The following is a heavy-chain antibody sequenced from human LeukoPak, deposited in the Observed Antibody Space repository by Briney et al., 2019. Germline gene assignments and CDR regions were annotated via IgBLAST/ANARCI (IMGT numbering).Heavy chain of an antibody. V-gene: IGHV3-20*04. CDR3: ARDLMGIAYRGAFYY. D-gene: IGHD6-13*01. Sequence: PGGSLRLSCAASGFTFDDHGMSWVRQAPGKGLEWVSGIKWDGGRTGYADSVKGRFTISRNNAKNSLYLQMNSLRAEDTAVYYCARDLMGIAYRGAFYYWGQGTLVTVSS. J-gene: IGHJ4*02. CDR2: IKWDGGRT. CDR1: GFTFDDHG.